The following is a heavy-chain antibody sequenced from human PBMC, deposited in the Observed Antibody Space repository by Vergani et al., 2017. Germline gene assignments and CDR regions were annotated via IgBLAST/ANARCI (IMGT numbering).Heavy chain of an antibody. J-gene: IGHJ5*02. Sequence: QVQLQEWGAGLLKTSETLSLTCGVSGGSFSNYYWSWIRQAPGMGLEWIGDVNHGGSTNYNPSLKSRVSISVDTSKNQFSLQLTSVTAADSALYFCARHCTVEWLGKLGWIDPWGQGILVTVSS. CDR3: ARHCTVEWLGKLGWIDP. CDR2: VNHGGST. V-gene: IGHV4-34*01. CDR1: GGSFSNYY. D-gene: IGHD6-19*01.